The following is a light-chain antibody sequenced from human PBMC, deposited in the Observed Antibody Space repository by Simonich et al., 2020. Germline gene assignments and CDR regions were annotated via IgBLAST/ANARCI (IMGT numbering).Light chain of an antibody. CDR2: EVS. J-gene: IGKJ4*01. Sequence: DIVMTQTPLSLSVTPGQPASICKSSQSLLHSDGQTYLYWYLQKPGQSPQLLIYEVSNRFSGVPDRLSGSGEGTDFTLKISRVEAEDVGVYYCMQSIQLPLTFGGGTKVEIK. CDR1: QSLLHSDGQTY. CDR3: MQSIQLPLT. V-gene: IGKV2D-29*02.